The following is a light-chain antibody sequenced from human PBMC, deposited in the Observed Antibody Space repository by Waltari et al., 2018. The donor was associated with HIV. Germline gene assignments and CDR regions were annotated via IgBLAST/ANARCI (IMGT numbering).Light chain of an antibody. CDR3: QQRSYWPFT. J-gene: IGKJ2*01. V-gene: IGKV3-11*01. CDR1: QSVSTY. CDR2: DAS. Sequence: EIVLTQSPATLSLSPGERATLSCRASQSVSTYLAWYQQKPGQAPRLLIYDASNRATGIPARFSGSGSGTDFTLTISSLEPEDFAVYYCQQRSYWPFTFCQGTKLEIK.